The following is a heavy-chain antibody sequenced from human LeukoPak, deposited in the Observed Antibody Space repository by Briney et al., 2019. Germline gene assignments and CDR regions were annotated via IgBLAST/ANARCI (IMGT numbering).Heavy chain of an antibody. CDR2: ISGSGGST. V-gene: IGHV3-23*01. CDR3: AKDLSLQSFGESYNWFDP. D-gene: IGHD3-10*01. J-gene: IGHJ5*02. Sequence: PGGSLRLSCAASGFTFSSYAMSWVRQAPGKGLEWVSAISGSGGSTYYADSVKGRFTISRDNSKNTLYLQMNGLRAEDTAVYYCAKDLSLQSFGESYNWFDPWGQGTLVTVSS. CDR1: GFTFSSYA.